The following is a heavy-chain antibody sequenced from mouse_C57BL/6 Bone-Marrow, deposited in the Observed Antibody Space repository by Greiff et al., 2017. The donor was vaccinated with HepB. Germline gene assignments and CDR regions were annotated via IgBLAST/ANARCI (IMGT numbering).Heavy chain of an antibody. CDR2: IHPNSGST. CDR1: GYTFTSYW. V-gene: IGHV1-64*01. J-gene: IGHJ2*01. CDR3: ASNWGPYYFDY. D-gene: IGHD4-1*01. Sequence: VKLQQPGAELVKPGASVKLSCKASGYTFTSYWMHWVKQRPGQGLEWIGMIHPNSGSTNYNEKFKSKATLTVDKSSSTAYMQLSSLTSEDSAVYYCASNWGPYYFDYWGQGTTLTVSS.